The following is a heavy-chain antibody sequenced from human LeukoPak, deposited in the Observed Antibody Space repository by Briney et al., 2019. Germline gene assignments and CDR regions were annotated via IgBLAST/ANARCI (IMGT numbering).Heavy chain of an antibody. CDR1: GYTFTGYY. V-gene: IGHV1-2*04. D-gene: IGHD3-22*01. J-gene: IGHJ4*02. CDR3: ARDSYYYDSSGYIDY. Sequence: ASVKVSCKASGYTFTGYYMHWVRQAPGQGLEWTGWINPNSGGTNYAQKFQGWVTMTRDTSISTAYMELSRLRSDDTAVYYCARDSYYYDSSGYIDYWGQGTLVTVSS. CDR2: INPNSGGT.